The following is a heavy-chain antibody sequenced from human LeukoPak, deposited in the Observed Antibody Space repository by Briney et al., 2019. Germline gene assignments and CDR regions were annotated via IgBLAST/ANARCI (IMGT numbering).Heavy chain of an antibody. CDR1: GFTFSSYA. V-gene: IGHV3-23*01. CDR2: ISGSGGST. CDR3: AKDPNAYSSSWYTP. Sequence: GGSLRLSCAASGFTFSSYAMSWVRQAPGKGLEWVSAISGSGGSTYYADFVKGRFTISRDNSKNTLYLQMNSLRAEDTAVYYCAKDPNAYSSSWYTPWGQGTLVTVSS. D-gene: IGHD6-13*01. J-gene: IGHJ5*02.